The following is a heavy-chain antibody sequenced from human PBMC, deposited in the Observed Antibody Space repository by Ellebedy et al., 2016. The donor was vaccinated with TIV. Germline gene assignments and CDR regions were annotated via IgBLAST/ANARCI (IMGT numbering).Heavy chain of an antibody. CDR3: ARPSYFSGGYFFDY. Sequence: ASVKVSXXASGYSFATYGISWVRQAPGQGLEWMGWISTHYGKTHYVQKFQDRVTMTTATSTGTAYMELRSLTSDDTAVYYCARPSYFSGGYFFDYWGQGTLITVSS. CDR2: ISTHYGKT. CDR1: GYSFATYG. D-gene: IGHD3-10*01. J-gene: IGHJ4*02. V-gene: IGHV1-18*01.